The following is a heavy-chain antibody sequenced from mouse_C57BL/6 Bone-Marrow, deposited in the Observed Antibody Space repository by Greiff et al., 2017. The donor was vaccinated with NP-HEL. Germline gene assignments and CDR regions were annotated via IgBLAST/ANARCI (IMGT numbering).Heavy chain of an antibody. CDR2: IDPEDGET. CDR1: GFNIKDYY. CDR3: SRDYGSFYYYAMDY. J-gene: IGHJ4*01. Sequence: EVKLQESGAELVKPGASVKLSCTASGFNIKDYYMHWVKQRTEQGLEWIGRIDPEDGETKYAPKFQGKATITADTSSNTAYLQLSSLTSEDTAVYYCSRDYGSFYYYAMDYWGQGTSVTVSA. D-gene: IGHD1-1*01. V-gene: IGHV14-2*01.